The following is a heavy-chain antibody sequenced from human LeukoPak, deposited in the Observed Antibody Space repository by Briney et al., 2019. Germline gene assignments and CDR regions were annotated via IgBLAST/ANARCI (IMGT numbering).Heavy chain of an antibody. J-gene: IGHJ4*02. CDR3: AKGGGYSLHYFNY. CDR1: GFSFSSYV. CDR2: ISDSGVNT. Sequence: GGSLRLSCAASGFSFSSYVMSWVRQAPGKGPEWVSIISDSGVNTYYADSVKGRFTISRDNSEKTLYLQMNSLRAEDTAVYYCAKGGGYSLHYFNYWGQGTLVTVSS. V-gene: IGHV3-23*01. D-gene: IGHD3-22*01.